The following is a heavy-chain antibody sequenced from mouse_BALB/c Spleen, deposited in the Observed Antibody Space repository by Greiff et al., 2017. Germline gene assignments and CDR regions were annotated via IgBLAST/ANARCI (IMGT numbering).Heavy chain of an antibody. CDR1: GYSITSGYY. V-gene: IGHV3-6*02. CDR3: AMITRYYFDY. CDR2: ISYDGSN. Sequence: EESGPGLVKPSQSLSLTCSVTGYSITSGYYWNWIRQFPGNKLEWMGYISYDGSNNYNPSLKNRISITRDTSKNQFFLKLNSVTTEDTATYYCAMITRYYFDYWGQGTTLTVSS. D-gene: IGHD2-4*01. J-gene: IGHJ2*01.